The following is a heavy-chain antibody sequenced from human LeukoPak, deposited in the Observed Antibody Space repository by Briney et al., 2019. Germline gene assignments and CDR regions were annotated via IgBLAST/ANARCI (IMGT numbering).Heavy chain of an antibody. CDR1: GFTFSGSP. Sequence: PGGSLRLSCAPSGFTFSGSPMHWVRQASGKGLECFGRIRSKANSYATAYAASVKGRFTISRDDSKNTAYLQMNSLKTEDTAVYYCTRYYGGNPEPWGQGTLVTVSS. V-gene: IGHV3-73*01. CDR2: IRSKANSYAT. CDR3: TRYYGGNPEP. J-gene: IGHJ4*02. D-gene: IGHD4-23*01.